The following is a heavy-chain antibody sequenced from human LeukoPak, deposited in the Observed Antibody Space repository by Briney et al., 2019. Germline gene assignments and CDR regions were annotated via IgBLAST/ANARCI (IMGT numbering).Heavy chain of an antibody. Sequence: GGSLRLSCAASGFTFSSYGMHWVRQAPGKGLEWVAVISCDGSNKYYADSVKGRFTISRDNSKNTLYLQMNSLSAEDTAVYYCAKVGWANWGQGTLVTVSS. J-gene: IGHJ4*02. D-gene: IGHD1-26*01. CDR1: GFTFSSYG. CDR3: AKVGWAN. CDR2: ISCDGSNK. V-gene: IGHV3-30*18.